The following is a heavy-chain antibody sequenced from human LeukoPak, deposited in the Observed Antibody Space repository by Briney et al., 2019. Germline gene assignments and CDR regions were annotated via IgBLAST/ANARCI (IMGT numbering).Heavy chain of an antibody. CDR2: IWYDGSNK. J-gene: IGHJ6*03. CDR3: AKYRAVAGTYYMDV. D-gene: IGHD6-19*01. V-gene: IGHV3-33*06. CDR1: GFTFSSYG. Sequence: GGSLRLSCAASGFTFSSYGMHWVRQAPGKGLEWVAVIWYDGSNKYYADSVKGRFTISRDNSKNTLYLQMNSLRAEDTAVYYCAKYRAVAGTYYMDVWGKRTTVTVSS.